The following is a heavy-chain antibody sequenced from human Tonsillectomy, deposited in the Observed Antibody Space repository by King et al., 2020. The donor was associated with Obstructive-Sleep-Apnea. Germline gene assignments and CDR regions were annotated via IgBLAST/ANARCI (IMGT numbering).Heavy chain of an antibody. CDR1: GFTFSSYS. Sequence: VQLVESGGGLVKPGGSLRLSCAASGFTFSSYSMNWVRQAPGKGLEWVSSISSSRSYIYYADSVKGRFTISRDNAKNSLYLQMNNLRAEDTAVYYCARTNGSGSYWHWGQGTLVTVST. D-gene: IGHD3-10*01. J-gene: IGHJ4*02. CDR3: ARTNGSGSYWH. CDR2: ISSSRSYI. V-gene: IGHV3-21*01.